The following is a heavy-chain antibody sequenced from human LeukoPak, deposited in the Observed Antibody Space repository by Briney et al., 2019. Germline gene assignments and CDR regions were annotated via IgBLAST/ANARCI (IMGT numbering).Heavy chain of an antibody. CDR2: ISSSSSYI. CDR1: GFTFSSYS. CDR3: AREPLIAARPR. Sequence: GGSLRLSCAASGFTFSSYSMNWVRQAPGKGLEWVSSISSSSSYIYYADSVKGRFTISRDNAKNSLNLQMNSLRAEDTAVYYCAREPLIAARPRWGQGTLVTVSS. J-gene: IGHJ4*02. V-gene: IGHV3-21*01. D-gene: IGHD6-6*01.